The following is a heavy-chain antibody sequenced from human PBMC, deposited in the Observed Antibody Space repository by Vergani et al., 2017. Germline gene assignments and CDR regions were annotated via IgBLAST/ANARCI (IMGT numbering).Heavy chain of an antibody. J-gene: IGHJ6*03. CDR2: TYYRSKWYN. CDR3: ARYPCGYGDYCHYYYYYYMDV. Sequence: QVQLQQSGPGLVKPSQTLSLTCAISGDSVSSNSAAWNWIRQSPSRGLEWLGRTYYRSKWYNDYAVSVKSRITINPDTSKNQFSLQLNSVTPEDTAVYYCARYPCGYGDYCHYYYYYYMDVWGKGTTVTVSS. D-gene: IGHD4-17*01. CDR1: GDSVSSNSAA. V-gene: IGHV6-1*01.